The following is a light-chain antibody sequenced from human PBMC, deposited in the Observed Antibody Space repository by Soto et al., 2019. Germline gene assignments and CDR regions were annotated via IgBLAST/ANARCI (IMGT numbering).Light chain of an antibody. Sequence: QSALTQPPYASGSPGQSITISCTGTSSDVGGYNHVSWYQQYPGKAPKLMIYEVTKRPSGVPDRFSGFKSGNTASLTVSGLQTEDESNYLCASYEGNYDVVFGGGTTLTVL. CDR2: EVT. V-gene: IGLV2-8*01. J-gene: IGLJ2*01. CDR1: SSDVGGYNH. CDR3: ASYEGNYDVV.